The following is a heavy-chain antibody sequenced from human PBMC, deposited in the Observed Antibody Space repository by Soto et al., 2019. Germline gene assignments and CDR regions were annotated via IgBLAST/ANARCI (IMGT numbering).Heavy chain of an antibody. D-gene: IGHD3-9*01. Sequence: QVQLQESGPGLVKPSQTLSLTCTVSAGSISSGGYYWSWIRQHPGKGLEWIGYIYYSGSTYHNPSLKSRVTIAVDTSKNQFSLKLSSVTAADTAVYYCARTNRYFDWLANDYWGQGTLVTVSS. CDR2: IYYSGST. J-gene: IGHJ4*02. CDR1: AGSISSGGYY. CDR3: ARTNRYFDWLANDY. V-gene: IGHV4-31*03.